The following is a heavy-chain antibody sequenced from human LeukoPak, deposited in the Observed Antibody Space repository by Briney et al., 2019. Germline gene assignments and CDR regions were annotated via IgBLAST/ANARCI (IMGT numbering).Heavy chain of an antibody. J-gene: IGHJ5*02. CDR3: ARDGGRGWGNWFDP. V-gene: IGHV3-33*01. D-gene: IGHD2-15*01. Sequence: PGGSLRLSCAASGFTFSSYGMHWVRQAPGKGLEWVAVIWYDGSNKYYADSVKGRFTISRDNSKNTLYLQMNSLRAEDTAVYYCARDGGRGWGNWFDPWGRGTLVTVSS. CDR1: GFTFSSYG. CDR2: IWYDGSNK.